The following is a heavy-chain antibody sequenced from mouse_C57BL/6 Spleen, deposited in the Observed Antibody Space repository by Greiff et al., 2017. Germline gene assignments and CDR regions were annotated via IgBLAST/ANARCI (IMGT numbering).Heavy chain of an antibody. CDR3: ARSLRYYGNAYAMDY. D-gene: IGHD2-1*01. CDR1: GYTFTSYW. Sequence: QVQLQQPGTELVKPGASVKLSCKASGYTFTSYWMHWVKQRPGQGLEWIGNINPSNGGTNYNEKFKSKATLTVDKSSSTAYMQLSSLTSEDSAVYYCARSLRYYGNAYAMDYWGQGTSVTVSS. CDR2: INPSNGGT. J-gene: IGHJ4*01. V-gene: IGHV1-53*01.